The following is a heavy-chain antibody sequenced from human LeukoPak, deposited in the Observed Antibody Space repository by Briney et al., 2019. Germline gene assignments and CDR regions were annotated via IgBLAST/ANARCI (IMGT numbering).Heavy chain of an antibody. CDR3: ARVSMVWDAFDI. J-gene: IGHJ3*02. D-gene: IGHD2-8*01. Sequence: ASVKVSCKASGGTFSSYAISWVRQAPGQGLERMGGIIPIFGTANYAQKFQGRVTITADESTSTAYMELSSLRSEDTAVYYCARVSMVWDAFDIWGQGTMVTVSS. CDR2: IIPIFGTA. CDR1: GGTFSSYA. V-gene: IGHV1-69*13.